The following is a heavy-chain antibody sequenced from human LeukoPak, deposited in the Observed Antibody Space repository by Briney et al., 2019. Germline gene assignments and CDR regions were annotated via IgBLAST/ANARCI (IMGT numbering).Heavy chain of an antibody. D-gene: IGHD5-18*01. V-gene: IGHV1-69*05. CDR1: GGTFSSYA. J-gene: IGHJ4*02. CDR2: IIPIFGTA. Sequence: ASVKVSCKASGGTFSSYAISWVRQAPGQGLEWMGGIIPIFGTANYAQKFQGRVTITTDESTSTAYMELSSLRSEDTAVYYCAGDRYSYGTEEAYFDYWGQGTLVTVS. CDR3: AGDRYSYGTEEAYFDY.